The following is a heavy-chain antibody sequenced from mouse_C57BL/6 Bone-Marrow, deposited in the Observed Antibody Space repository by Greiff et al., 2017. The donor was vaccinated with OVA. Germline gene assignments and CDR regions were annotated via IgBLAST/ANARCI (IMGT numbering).Heavy chain of an antibody. CDR3: TKTLYSKALYYFDY. D-gene: IGHD2-5*01. CDR1: GYTFTSYW. CDR2: LYPGNSDT. J-gene: IGHJ2*01. V-gene: IGHV1-5*01. Sequence: VQLQQSGTVLARPGASVKMSCKTSGYTFTSYWMHWVKQRPGQGLEWIGALYPGNSDTSSNQKFKGKAKLTAVTSASTAYMELSSLTNADSAVYYCTKTLYSKALYYFDYWGQGTTLTVSS.